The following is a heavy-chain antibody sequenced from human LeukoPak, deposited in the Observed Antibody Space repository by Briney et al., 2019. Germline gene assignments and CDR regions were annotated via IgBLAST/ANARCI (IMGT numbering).Heavy chain of an antibody. D-gene: IGHD3-22*01. CDR1: GYTFTSYG. J-gene: IGHJ4*02. Sequence: ASVKVSCKASGYTFTSYGISWVRQAPGQGLEWMGWISAYNGNTNYAQKLQGRVTITTDESTSTAYMELSSLRSEDTAVYYCARAPYYYDSSGYDDYWGQGTLVTVSS. V-gene: IGHV1-18*01. CDR3: ARAPYYYDSSGYDDY. CDR2: ISAYNGNT.